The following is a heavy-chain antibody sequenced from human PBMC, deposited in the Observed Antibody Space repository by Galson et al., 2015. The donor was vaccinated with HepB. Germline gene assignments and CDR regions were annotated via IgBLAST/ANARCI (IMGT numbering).Heavy chain of an antibody. J-gene: IGHJ4*02. CDR3: ATSKGSGSSDY. Sequence: SVKVSCKASGGTFSSYAISWVRQAPGQGLEWMGGIIPIFGIANYAQKFQGRVTITADKSTSTAYMELSSLRSEDTAVYYCATSKGSGSSDYWGQGTLVTVSS. V-gene: IGHV1-69*10. D-gene: IGHD3-10*01. CDR2: IIPIFGIA. CDR1: GGTFSSYA.